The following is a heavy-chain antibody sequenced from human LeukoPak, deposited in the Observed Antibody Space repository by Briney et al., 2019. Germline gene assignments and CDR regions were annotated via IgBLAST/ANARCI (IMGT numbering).Heavy chain of an antibody. Sequence: GGSLRLSWAASGFTFSGSAMHWVRQASGKGLEWVGRIRSKANSYATAYAASVKGRFIISRDDSKNMVYLQMNSLKAEDTAVYYCTSYDFWKSFDYWGQGTLVTVSS. CDR1: GFTFSGSA. CDR2: IRSKANSYAT. CDR3: TSYDFWKSFDY. J-gene: IGHJ4*02. V-gene: IGHV3-73*01. D-gene: IGHD3-3*01.